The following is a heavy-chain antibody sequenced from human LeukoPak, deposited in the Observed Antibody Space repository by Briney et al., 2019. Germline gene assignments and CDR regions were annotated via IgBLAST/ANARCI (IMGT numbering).Heavy chain of an antibody. J-gene: IGHJ4*02. V-gene: IGHV4-39*01. CDR3: ARRKVAAEVDY. CDR2: IYYRGNT. D-gene: IGHD6-13*01. Sequence: SQTLSLTCTVSGGSISSGDYYWSWIRQPPGKGLEWIGSIYYRGNTYYSPSLKSRVTLFVDTSKNQFSLKLSSVTAADTAIYYCARRKVAAEVDYWGQGTLVTVSS. CDR1: GGSISSGDYY.